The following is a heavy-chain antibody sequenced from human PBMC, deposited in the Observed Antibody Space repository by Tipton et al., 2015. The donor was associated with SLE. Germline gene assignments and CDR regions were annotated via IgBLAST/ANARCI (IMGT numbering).Heavy chain of an antibody. D-gene: IGHD3-3*02. J-gene: IGHJ4*02. CDR1: GGSFSGYY. CDR2: INHSGST. Sequence: LRLSCAVYGGSFSGYYWSWIRQPPGKGLEWIAEINHSGSTNYNPSPKSRVTISVDTSKNQFSLKLSSVTAADTAVYYCARHFPRPVNDQYCFDYWGQGTLVTVSS. V-gene: IGHV4-34*01. CDR3: ARHFPRPVNDQYCFDY.